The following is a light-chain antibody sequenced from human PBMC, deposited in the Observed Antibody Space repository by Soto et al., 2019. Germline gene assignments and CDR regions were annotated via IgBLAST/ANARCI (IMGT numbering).Light chain of an antibody. CDR1: SSNIGSNT. J-gene: IGLJ2*01. CDR3: AAWDDSLNGPYVV. Sequence: QSALTQPPSASGTPGQRVTISCFGSSSNIGSNTVNWYQQLPGTAPKLLIYSNNQRPSGVPDRFSGSKSGTSASLAISGLQSEDEADYYCAAWDDSLNGPYVVFGGGTK. V-gene: IGLV1-44*01. CDR2: SNN.